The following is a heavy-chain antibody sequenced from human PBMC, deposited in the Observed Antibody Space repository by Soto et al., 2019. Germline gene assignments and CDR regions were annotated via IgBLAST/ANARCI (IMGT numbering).Heavy chain of an antibody. Sequence: QVQLVESGGGVVQPGRSLRLSCAASGFTFSRYGMHWVRQAPGKGLEWVAVIWYDGSNKYYADSVKGRFTISRDNSKNTLYLQMNSLRAEDTAVYYCARPYSSSWSFDYWGQGTLVTVSS. CDR3: ARPYSSSWSFDY. D-gene: IGHD6-13*01. V-gene: IGHV3-33*01. CDR1: GFTFSRYG. J-gene: IGHJ4*02. CDR2: IWYDGSNK.